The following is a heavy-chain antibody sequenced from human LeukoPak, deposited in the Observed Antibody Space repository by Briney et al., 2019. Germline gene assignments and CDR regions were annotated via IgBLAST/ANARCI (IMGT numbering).Heavy chain of an antibody. CDR1: SYSISSGYY. CDR3: GRDRPTGYYDY. V-gene: IGHV4-38-2*02. CDR2: IDHSGRT. D-gene: IGHD3-9*01. Sequence: PSETLSPTCTVSSYSISSGYYWGWIRQPPGKGLEWIGSIDHSGRTYYHPSLKSRVTISVDTSKNQFSLKLSSVTAADTAVYFCGRDRPTGYYDYWGQGILVTVSS. J-gene: IGHJ4*02.